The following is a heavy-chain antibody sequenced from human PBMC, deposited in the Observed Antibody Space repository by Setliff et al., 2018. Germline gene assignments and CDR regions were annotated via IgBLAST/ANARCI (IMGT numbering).Heavy chain of an antibody. J-gene: IGHJ4*02. CDR3: RLWFGELLRDY. D-gene: IGHD3-10*01. Sequence: GGSLRLSCAASGVTVSAYDMSWVRQAPGKGLEWVSLLDNDGSTYYSDSVKGRFTISRGTSKNTLYLQMSSRRTEDTAMYYCRLWFGELLRDYWGQGTLVTVSS. CDR1: GVTVSAYD. CDR2: LDNDGST. V-gene: IGHV3-53*01.